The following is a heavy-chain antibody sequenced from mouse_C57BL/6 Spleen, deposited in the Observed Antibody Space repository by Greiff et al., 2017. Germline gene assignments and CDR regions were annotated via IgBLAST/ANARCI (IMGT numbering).Heavy chain of an antibody. CDR1: GYTFTSYW. CDR3: ARGLYYGSSYDAMDY. Sequence: QVQLQQPGTELVKPGASVKLSCKASGYTFTSYWMHWVKQRPGPGLAWIGNINPSNGGTNYNEKFKSKATLTVDKSSSTAYMQLSSRTSEDSAVYKCARGLYYGSSYDAMDYWGQGTSVTVAS. D-gene: IGHD1-1*01. CDR2: INPSNGGT. V-gene: IGHV1-53*01. J-gene: IGHJ4*01.